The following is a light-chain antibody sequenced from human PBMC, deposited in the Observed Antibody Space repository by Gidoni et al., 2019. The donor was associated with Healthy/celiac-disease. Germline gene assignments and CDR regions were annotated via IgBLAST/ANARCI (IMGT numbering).Light chain of an antibody. V-gene: IGKV1-33*01. Sequence: DIQMPQSPSSLSASVGDRVTITCQESQDISNYLNWYQQKPGKAPKLLIYDASNLETGVPSRFSGSGSGTDFTFTISSLQPEDIATYYCQQYDNLPYTFGQGTKLEIK. CDR2: DAS. CDR1: QDISNY. CDR3: QQYDNLPYT. J-gene: IGKJ2*01.